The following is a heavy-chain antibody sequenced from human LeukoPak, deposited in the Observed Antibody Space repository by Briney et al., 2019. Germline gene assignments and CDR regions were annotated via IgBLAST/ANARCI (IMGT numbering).Heavy chain of an antibody. V-gene: IGHV3-30-3*01. CDR3: AKDLRVAAAGSPFDY. CDR1: GFTFSSYA. CDR2: ISYDGSNK. D-gene: IGHD6-13*01. J-gene: IGHJ4*02. Sequence: GGSLRLSCAASGFTFSSYAMHWVRQAPGKGLEWVAVISYDGSNKYYADSVKGRFTISRDNSKNTLCLQMNSLRAEDTAVYYCAKDLRVAAAGSPFDYWGQGTLVTVSS.